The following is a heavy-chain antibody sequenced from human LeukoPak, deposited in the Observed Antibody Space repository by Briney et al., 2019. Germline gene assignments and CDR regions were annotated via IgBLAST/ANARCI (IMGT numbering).Heavy chain of an antibody. V-gene: IGHV3-30*02. D-gene: IGHD3-10*01. J-gene: IGHJ4*02. CDR2: IRYDGSNK. Sequence: GGSLRLSCAASGFTFSSYGMHWVRQAPGKRLEWVAFIRYDGSNKYYADSVKGRFTISRDNSKNTLYLQMNSLRAEDTAVYYCAKDLWFGELSPCIDYWGQGTLATVSS. CDR1: GFTFSSYG. CDR3: AKDLWFGELSPCIDY.